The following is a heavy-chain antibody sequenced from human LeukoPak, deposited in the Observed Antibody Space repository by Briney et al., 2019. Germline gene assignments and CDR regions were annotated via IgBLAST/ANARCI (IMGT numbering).Heavy chain of an antibody. CDR3: ARGKNYGDWYFDL. V-gene: IGHV4-59*01. Sequence: SETLSLTCTVSGGSTSGYCWNWIRLPPGRGLQWIGYVSNSGSTNYNPSLESRISISMDTSKRQLSLNLKSVTAADTAVYFCARGKNYGDWYFDLWGRGTLVTVSS. CDR2: VSNSGST. CDR1: GGSTSGYC. J-gene: IGHJ2*01. D-gene: IGHD4/OR15-4a*01.